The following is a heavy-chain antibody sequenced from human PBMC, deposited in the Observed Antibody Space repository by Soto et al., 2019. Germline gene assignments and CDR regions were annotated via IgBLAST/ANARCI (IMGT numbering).Heavy chain of an antibody. D-gene: IGHD6-13*01. Sequence: QVQLVQSGAEVKKPGSSVKVSCKASGGTFSSYAISWVRQAPGQGLEWMGGIIPIFGTANYAQKFQGRVTITADESTSTAYMELSSLRSEETAVYYCATGAPYSSSWPHYYYYGMDVWGQGTTVTVSS. J-gene: IGHJ6*02. V-gene: IGHV1-69*01. CDR1: GGTFSSYA. CDR3: ATGAPYSSSWPHYYYYGMDV. CDR2: IIPIFGTA.